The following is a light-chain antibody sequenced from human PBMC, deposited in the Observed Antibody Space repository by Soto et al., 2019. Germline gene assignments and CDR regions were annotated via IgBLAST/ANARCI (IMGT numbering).Light chain of an antibody. CDR2: AAS. CDR3: LQDYNYPRT. V-gene: IGKV1-6*01. CDR1: QVIRND. J-gene: IGKJ1*01. Sequence: AIQMTQSPSSLSASVGDRVTITFRASQVIRNDLVWYQQKPGKAPKLLIYAASSLQSGVPSRFSGSGSGTDFTLTISSLQPEDFATYYCLQDYNYPRTFGQGTKVDIK.